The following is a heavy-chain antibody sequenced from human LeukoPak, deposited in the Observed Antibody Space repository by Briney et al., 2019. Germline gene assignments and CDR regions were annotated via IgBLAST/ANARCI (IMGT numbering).Heavy chain of an antibody. CDR3: ARYYYGSGSYYQRGYFDY. J-gene: IGHJ4*02. D-gene: IGHD3-10*01. V-gene: IGHV4-34*01. CDR2: INHSGST. CDR1: GGSFSGYY. Sequence: PSETLSLTCAVYGGSFSGYYWSWIRQPPGKGLEWIGEINHSGSTNYNPSLKSRVTISVDTSKNQFSLKLSSVTAADTAVYYCARYYYGSGSYYQRGYFDYWGQGTLVNVSS.